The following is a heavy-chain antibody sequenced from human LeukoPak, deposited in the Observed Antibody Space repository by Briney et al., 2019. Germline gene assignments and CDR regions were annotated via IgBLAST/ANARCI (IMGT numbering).Heavy chain of an antibody. CDR2: ITGNGGRT. Sequence: GGSLRVSCAASRFTFSSNAMSWVRQAPGKGLEWVSVITGNGGRTDYADSVKGRFTISRDNSKNTLSLQMNSLRGEDTAVYYCAKDAVAPGSSGDYFDYWGQGTLVTVSS. D-gene: IGHD3-10*01. CDR3: AKDAVAPGSSGDYFDY. V-gene: IGHV3-23*01. CDR1: RFTFSSNA. J-gene: IGHJ4*02.